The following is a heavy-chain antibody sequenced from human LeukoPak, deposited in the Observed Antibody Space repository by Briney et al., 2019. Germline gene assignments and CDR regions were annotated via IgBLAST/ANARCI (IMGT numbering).Heavy chain of an antibody. CDR3: AKAVTPLPFYGSGSYPYYYYGMDV. V-gene: IGHV3-23*01. D-gene: IGHD3-10*01. CDR2: ISGSGGST. CDR1: GFTFSSYA. Sequence: PGGSLRLSCAASGFTFSSYAMSWVRQAPGKGLEWVSAISGSGGSTYYADSVEGRFTISRDNSKNTLYLQMNSLRAEDTAVYYCAKAVTPLPFYGSGSYPYYYYGMDVWGQGTTVTVSS. J-gene: IGHJ6*02.